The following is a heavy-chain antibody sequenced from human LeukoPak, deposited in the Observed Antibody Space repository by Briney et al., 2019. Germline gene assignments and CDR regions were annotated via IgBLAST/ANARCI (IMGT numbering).Heavy chain of an antibody. Sequence: PGGSLRLSCAASGITFRTYWMSWVRQAPRKGLEWVANIKQDGSDKYYVDSVKGRFTISRDNAKNSLYLQMNSLRAEDTAVYYCARGPLRVGATRRVDYWGQGTLVTVSS. V-gene: IGHV3-7*03. J-gene: IGHJ4*02. CDR3: ARGPLRVGATRRVDY. CDR1: GITFRTYW. CDR2: IKQDGSDK. D-gene: IGHD1-26*01.